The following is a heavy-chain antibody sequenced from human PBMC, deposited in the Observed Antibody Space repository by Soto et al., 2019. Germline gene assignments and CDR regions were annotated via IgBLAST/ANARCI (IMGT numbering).Heavy chain of an antibody. CDR3: ASTYSSSELRYYYYGMDV. D-gene: IGHD6-6*01. CDR2: IIPIFGTA. Sequence: QVQLVQSGAEVKKPGSSVKVSCKASGGTFSSYAISWVRQAPGQGLEWMGGIIPIFGTANYAQKFQGRVTITADESTSTAYMELSSLRSEDTAVYYCASTYSSSELRYYYYGMDVWGQGTTVTVSS. CDR1: GGTFSSYA. J-gene: IGHJ6*02. V-gene: IGHV1-69*01.